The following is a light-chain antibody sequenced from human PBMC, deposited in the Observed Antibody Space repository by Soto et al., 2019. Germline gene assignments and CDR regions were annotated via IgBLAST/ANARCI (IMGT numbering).Light chain of an antibody. CDR2: DAS. V-gene: IGKV3-11*01. CDR1: QSVSGY. CDR3: QQRSNWPYLT. J-gene: IGKJ4*01. Sequence: EIVLKKSPDTLSLSKGERATLSCRASQSVSGYLGWYQQKPGQAPRLLIYDASNRAYGVPARFRGSGSGTNFTLTIASLEPDDFAVYYCQQRSNWPYLTFGGGTKVDIK.